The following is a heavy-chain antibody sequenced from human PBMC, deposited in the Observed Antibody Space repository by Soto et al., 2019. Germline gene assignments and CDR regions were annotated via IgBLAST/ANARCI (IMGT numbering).Heavy chain of an antibody. J-gene: IGHJ4*02. Sequence: SETLSLTXAVYGGSFSGYYWSWIRQPPGKGLEWIGEINHSGSTNYNPSLKSRVTISVDTSKNQFSLKLSSVTAADTAVYYCARGPRLGYGDYDDYWGQGTLVTVSS. V-gene: IGHV4-34*01. CDR3: ARGPRLGYGDYDDY. CDR1: GGSFSGYY. CDR2: INHSGST. D-gene: IGHD4-17*01.